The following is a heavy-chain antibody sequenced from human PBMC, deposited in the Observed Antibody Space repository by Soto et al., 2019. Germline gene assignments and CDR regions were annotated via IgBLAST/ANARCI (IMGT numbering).Heavy chain of an antibody. D-gene: IGHD6-13*01. V-gene: IGHV3-7*05. J-gene: IGHJ3*02. CDR2: IKQDESKR. CDR3: ARDSSPSYSSRWYDAFDI. CDR1: GFTFSSYW. Sequence: EVQLVESGGGLVQPGGSLRLSCAASGFTFSSYWRTWVRQAPGKGLEWVANIKQDESKRYYMVSVKGRLTISRDNAKNSLFMQMNRLRAEGTAVYYCARDSSPSYSSRWYDAFDIWGQGTMVTVSS.